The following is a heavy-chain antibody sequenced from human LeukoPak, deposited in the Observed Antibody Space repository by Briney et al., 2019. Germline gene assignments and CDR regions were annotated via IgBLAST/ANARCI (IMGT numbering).Heavy chain of an antibody. J-gene: IGHJ4*02. V-gene: IGHV4-39*07. D-gene: IGHD6-13*01. CDR1: GGSISSSSYY. Sequence: SETLSLTCTVSGGSISSSSYYWGWIRQPPGKGLEWIGSIYYSGSTYYNPSLKSRVTISVDTSKNQFSLKLSSVTAADTAVYYCARVSPPGITAAGTFYFDYWGQGTLVTVSS. CDR3: ARVSPPGITAAGTFYFDY. CDR2: IYYSGST.